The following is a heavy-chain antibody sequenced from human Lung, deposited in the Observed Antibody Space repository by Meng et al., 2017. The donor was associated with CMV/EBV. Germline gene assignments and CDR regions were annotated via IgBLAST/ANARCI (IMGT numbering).Heavy chain of an antibody. CDR1: GFTFSSYE. D-gene: IGHD3-16*01. V-gene: IGHV3-48*03. CDR2: ISSSGSTI. J-gene: IGHJ4*02. CDR3: ARDTGWGFHPYYFDY. Sequence: SXKISXAASGFTFSSYEMNWVRQAPGKGLEWVSYISSSGSTIHYADSVKGRFTISRDNAKESLYLQMNSLKAEDTATYYCARDTGWGFHPYYFDYWGQGTXVTVSS.